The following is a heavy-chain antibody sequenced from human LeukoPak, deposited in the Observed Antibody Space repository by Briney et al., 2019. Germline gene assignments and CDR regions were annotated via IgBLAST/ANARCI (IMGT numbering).Heavy chain of an antibody. V-gene: IGHV3-30*03. CDR2: TAFNGSNNDYVT. CDR1: GFTFSTYG. D-gene: IGHD6-19*01. CDR3: ARDGGSGWRGTVRF. J-gene: IGHJ3*01. Sequence: GGSLRLSCAASGFTFSTYGMHWVRQAPGKGLEWVAVTAFNGSNNDYVTSYANSVKGRFTISRDNSKNTLYLQMSSLRAEDTAVNYCARDGGSGWRGTVRFWGQGTMLIVSS.